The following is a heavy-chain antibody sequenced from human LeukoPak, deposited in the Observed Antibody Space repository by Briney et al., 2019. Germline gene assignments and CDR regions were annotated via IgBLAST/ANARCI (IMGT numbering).Heavy chain of an antibody. V-gene: IGHV3-30*01. D-gene: IGHD6-6*01. J-gene: IGHJ4*02. CDR1: GFTFSSYA. CDR3: ARGLSIADRQGFY. Sequence: GGSLRLSCAASGFTFSSYAMHWVRQAPGKGLEWVAVISYDGSNKYYADSVKGRFTISRDNSKNTLYLQMNSLRAEDTAVYYCARGLSIADRQGFYWGQGTLVTVSS. CDR2: ISYDGSNK.